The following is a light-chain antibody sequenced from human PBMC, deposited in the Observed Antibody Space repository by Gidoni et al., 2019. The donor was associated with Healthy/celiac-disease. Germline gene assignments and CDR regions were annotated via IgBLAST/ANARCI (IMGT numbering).Light chain of an antibody. CDR2: AAS. CDR3: QQSYSTPPCT. V-gene: IGKV1-39*01. Sequence: DIQMTQSPSSLSASVGDRVTITCRASQSISIYLNWYQQKPGKAPKLLIYAASSLQSGVPSRFSGSGSGKDFTLTISSLQPEDFATYYCQQSYSTPPCTFGQGTKLEIK. J-gene: IGKJ2*02. CDR1: QSISIY.